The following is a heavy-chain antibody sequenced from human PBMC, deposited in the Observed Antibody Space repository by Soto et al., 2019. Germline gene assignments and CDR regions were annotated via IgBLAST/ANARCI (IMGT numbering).Heavy chain of an antibody. CDR1: GFTFNNYG. J-gene: IGHJ4*02. CDR2: VSKSDYT. Sequence: GGSLRLSCVVSGFTFNNYGINWVRQAPGKGLEWVSTVSKSDYTYYSDSVKGRFTISRDNAKNTVSLQMNTLRAEDTAVYYCAREDSIIIPAVSDFWGQGTLVTVSS. V-gene: IGHV3-21*04. CDR3: AREDSIIIPAVSDF. D-gene: IGHD2-2*01.